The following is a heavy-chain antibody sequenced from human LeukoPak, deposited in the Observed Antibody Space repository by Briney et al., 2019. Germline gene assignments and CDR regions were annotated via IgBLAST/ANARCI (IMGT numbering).Heavy chain of an antibody. CDR3: ASLDTTLGISD. V-gene: IGHV3-74*01. CDR2: INNDGRST. D-gene: IGHD3-16*01. CDR1: GFNFRSYW. J-gene: IGHJ4*02. Sequence: GGSLRLSCAASGFNFRSYWMHWVRQAPGKGLVWVSRINNDGRSTNYADSVKGRFTISRDNAKNTVYLQMNSLRAEDTAVYYCASLDTTLGISDWGQGTLVTVSS.